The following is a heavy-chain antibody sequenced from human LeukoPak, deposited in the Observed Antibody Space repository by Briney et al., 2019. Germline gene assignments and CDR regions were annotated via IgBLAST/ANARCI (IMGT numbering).Heavy chain of an antibody. Sequence: GGSLRLSCAASGFTFSDHYMDWVRQAPGKGLEWVGHSRSKAKSYTTEYAASVKGRFTISRDESKNSLYLQMNSLKTEDTAVYYCARAQYGSYYQNVAYDIWGQGTMVTVSS. V-gene: IGHV3-72*01. CDR2: SRSKAKSYTT. J-gene: IGHJ3*02. CDR3: ARAQYGSYYQNVAYDI. CDR1: GFTFSDHY. D-gene: IGHD1-26*01.